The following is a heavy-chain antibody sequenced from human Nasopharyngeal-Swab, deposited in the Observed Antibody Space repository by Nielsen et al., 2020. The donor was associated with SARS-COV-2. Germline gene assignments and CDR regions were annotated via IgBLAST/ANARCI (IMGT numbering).Heavy chain of an antibody. CDR1: GFTFDDYA. D-gene: IGHD4-17*01. CDR2: ISWNRGSI. CDR3: ATVDYAVNY. J-gene: IGHJ4*02. Sequence: GGSLRLSCAASGFTFDDYAMHWVRQAPGKGLEWVSGISWNRGSIGYADSVKGRFTISRDNAKNSLYLQMNSLRAEDTALYYCATVDYAVNYWGQGTLVTVSS. V-gene: IGHV3-9*01.